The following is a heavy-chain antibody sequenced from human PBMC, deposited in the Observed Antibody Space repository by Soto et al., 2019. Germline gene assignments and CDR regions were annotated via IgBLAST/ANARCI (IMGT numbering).Heavy chain of an antibody. J-gene: IGHJ4*02. V-gene: IGHV4-31*01. Sequence: QVQLQESGPGLVKPSQTLSLTGTVSGGSISSGGYYWSWIRHHPGKGLEWTGHIYHSGSTYYYPVHESHVTRSVDGSKNPFSVEKSSVTAADTAVYYCAREPLTWGKVTLVTVSS. CDR2: IYHSGST. CDR1: GGSISSGGYY. CDR3: AREPLT.